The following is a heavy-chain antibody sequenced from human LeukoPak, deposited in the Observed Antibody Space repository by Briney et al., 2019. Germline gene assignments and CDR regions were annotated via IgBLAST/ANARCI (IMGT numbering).Heavy chain of an antibody. Sequence: PGGSLRLSCVTSGFTFSSFAMNWVRQTPGKGLEWVSAVTGSGGVTFYTDSVMGRFTISRDNSKDTLYLQMNSLRPEDTAVYFCAKERNAAVTATLSDWGQGTLVTVSS. V-gene: IGHV3-23*01. CDR2: VTGSGGVT. D-gene: IGHD2-21*02. J-gene: IGHJ4*02. CDR1: GFTFSSFA. CDR3: AKERNAAVTATLSD.